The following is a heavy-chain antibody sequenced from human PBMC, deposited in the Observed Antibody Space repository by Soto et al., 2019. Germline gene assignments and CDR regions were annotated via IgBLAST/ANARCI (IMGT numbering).Heavy chain of an antibody. CDR2: IYYSGST. V-gene: IGHV4-59*01. J-gene: IGHJ5*02. CDR1: GGSISTYY. CDR3: ARDGLEGWFDP. Sequence: QVQLQESGPGLVKPSETLSLTCTVSGGSISTYYWSWIRQPPGKGLEWIGYIYYSGSTNYNPSLKSRVTISVDTSKNQFSLKLSSVTAADTALYYCARDGLEGWFDPWGQGTLVTVSS.